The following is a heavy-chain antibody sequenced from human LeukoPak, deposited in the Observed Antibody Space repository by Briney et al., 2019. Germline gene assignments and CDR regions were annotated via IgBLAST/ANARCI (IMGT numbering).Heavy chain of an antibody. CDR2: INPNSGGT. CDR3: ASNIAAAGFFAFDI. D-gene: IGHD6-13*01. J-gene: IGHJ3*02. CDR1: GYTFTGYY. V-gene: IGHV1-2*02. Sequence: ASVKVSCKASGYTFTGYYMHWVRQAPGQGLEWMGWINPNSGGTNYAQKFQGRVTMTRDTSISTAYMELSRLRSDDTAAYYCASNIAAAGFFAFDIWGQGTMVTVSS.